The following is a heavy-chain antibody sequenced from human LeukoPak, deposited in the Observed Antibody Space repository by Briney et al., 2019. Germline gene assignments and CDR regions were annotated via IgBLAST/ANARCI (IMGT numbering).Heavy chain of an antibody. V-gene: IGHV4-39*01. CDR1: GGSISSSSYY. CDR2: IYYSGST. Sequence: SETLSLTCTVSGGSISSSSYYWGWLREPPGKGLEWIVSIYYSGSTYYHPSVKSRVTKTVDRTRNQFKMRVSAVTAADTAVYYCARQRWGDYGRVHYWGQGTLVTVSS. J-gene: IGHJ4*02. D-gene: IGHD4/OR15-4a*01. CDR3: ARQRWGDYGRVHY.